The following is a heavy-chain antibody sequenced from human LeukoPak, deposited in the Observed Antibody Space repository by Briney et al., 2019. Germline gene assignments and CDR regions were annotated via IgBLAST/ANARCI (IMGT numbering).Heavy chain of an antibody. D-gene: IGHD6-13*01. CDR2: IKSKTDGGTT. V-gene: IGHV3-15*01. J-gene: IGHJ6*02. CDR3: TTDVPSVSSSYGMDV. CDR1: GFTFSNAW. Sequence: GGSLRLSCAASGFTFSNAWMSWVRQAPGKGLEWVGRIKSKTDGGTTDYAAPVKGRFTISRDDSKNTLYLQMNSLKTEDTAVYYCTTDVPSVSSSYGMDVWGQGTTVTVS.